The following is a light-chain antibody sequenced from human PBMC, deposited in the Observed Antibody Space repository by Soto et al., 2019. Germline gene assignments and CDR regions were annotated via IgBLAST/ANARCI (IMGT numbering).Light chain of an antibody. CDR1: SGSVSTSYY. V-gene: IGLV8-61*01. CDR2: STN. J-gene: IGLJ2*01. Sequence: QAVVTQEPSFSVSPGGTVTLTCGLSSGSVSTSYYPSWYQQTPGQAPRTLIYSTNTRSSGVPDRFSGSILGNKAALTITGAHADDESDYCCVLYMSSGISVFGGGTQLTVL. CDR3: VLYMSSGISV.